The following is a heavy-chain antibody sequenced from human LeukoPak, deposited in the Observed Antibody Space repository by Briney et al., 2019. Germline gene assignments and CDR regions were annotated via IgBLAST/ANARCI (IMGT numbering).Heavy chain of an antibody. CDR3: ARDPKDFYDTSNYLYFDY. CDR1: GGSISSNGYY. Sequence: SETLSLTCTVSGGSISSNGYYWGWIRQPPGKGLQWIGSIYYSGSAYYNPSLKSRVTISVDTSNNQFSLNLISVTAADSAVYYCARDPKDFYDTSNYLYFDYWGRGTLVTVSS. CDR2: IYYSGSA. D-gene: IGHD3-22*01. V-gene: IGHV4-39*07. J-gene: IGHJ4*02.